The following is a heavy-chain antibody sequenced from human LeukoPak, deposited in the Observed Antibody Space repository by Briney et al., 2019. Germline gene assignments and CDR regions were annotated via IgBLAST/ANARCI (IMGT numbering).Heavy chain of an antibody. D-gene: IGHD7-27*01. J-gene: IGHJ4*02. CDR2: IRYDGSNK. Sequence: GSLRLSCAASGFTFSSYGMHWVRQAPGKGLEWVAFIRYDGSNKYYADSVKGRFTISRDNSKNTLYLQMNSLRAEDTAVYYCASLIAGDPKSFDYWGQGTLVTVSS. CDR1: GFTFSSYG. CDR3: ASLIAGDPKSFDY. V-gene: IGHV3-30*02.